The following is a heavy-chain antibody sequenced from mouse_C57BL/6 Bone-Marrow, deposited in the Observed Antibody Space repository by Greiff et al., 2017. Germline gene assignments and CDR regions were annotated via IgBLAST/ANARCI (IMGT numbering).Heavy chain of an antibody. J-gene: IGHJ2*01. CDR2: IDPEDGET. CDR3: ARYPYDYGSSPFDY. Sequence: EVQLQQSGAELVKPGASVKLSCTASGFNIKDYYMHWVKQRTEQGLEWIGRIDPEDGETKYAPKFQGKATMTADTSSNTAYLQLSSLTSEDTAVYYCARYPYDYGSSPFDYWGQGTTLTVSS. V-gene: IGHV14-2*01. CDR1: GFNIKDYY. D-gene: IGHD1-1*01.